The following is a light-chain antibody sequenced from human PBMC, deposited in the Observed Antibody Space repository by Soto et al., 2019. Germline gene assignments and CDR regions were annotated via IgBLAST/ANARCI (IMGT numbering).Light chain of an antibody. CDR2: AAS. V-gene: IGKV3D-15*01. Sequence: EIVMTQSPATLSVSPGERATLSCRASQSIRSDLAWYQQRAGQAPRLLIYAASVRATGIPARFEGSGSGTEFTLTISSLQSEDFAVYYCQHSNNWPPMTFGQGTRVDVK. CDR3: QHSNNWPPMT. J-gene: IGKJ1*01. CDR1: QSIRSD.